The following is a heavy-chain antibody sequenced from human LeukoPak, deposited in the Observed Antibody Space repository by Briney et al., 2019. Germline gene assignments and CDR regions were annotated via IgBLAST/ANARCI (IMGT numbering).Heavy chain of an antibody. CDR2: ISAYNGNT. V-gene: IGHV1-18*01. CDR3: ARPNPGYCSSTSCYARIEDWFDP. D-gene: IGHD2-2*01. J-gene: IGHJ5*02. CDR1: GYTFTSYG. Sequence: ASVKVSCTASGYTFTSYGISWVRQAPGQGLEWMGWISAYNGNTNYAQKLQGRVTMTTDTSTSTAYMELRSLRSDDTAVYYCARPNPGYCSSTSCYARIEDWFDPWGQGTLVTVSS.